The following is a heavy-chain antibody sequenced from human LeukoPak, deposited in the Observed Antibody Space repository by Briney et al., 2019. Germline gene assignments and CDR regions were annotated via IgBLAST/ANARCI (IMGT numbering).Heavy chain of an antibody. J-gene: IGHJ4*02. CDR3: ARYCSSTSCYIGGDFDY. D-gene: IGHD2-2*02. V-gene: IGHV4-39*01. CDR2: IYYSGST. CDR1: GGSISSSSYY. Sequence: SETLSLTCTVSGGSISSSSYYWGWIRQPPGKGLEWIGSIYYSGSTYYNPSLKSRVTISVDTSKNQFSLKLSSVTAADTAVYYCARYCSSTSCYIGGDFDYWGQGTLVTVSS.